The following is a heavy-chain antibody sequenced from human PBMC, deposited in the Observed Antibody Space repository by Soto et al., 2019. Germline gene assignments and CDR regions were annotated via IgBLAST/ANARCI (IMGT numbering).Heavy chain of an antibody. V-gene: IGHV3-30-3*01. D-gene: IGHD2-2*01. J-gene: IGHJ6*02. CDR1: GFTFSSYA. CDR2: ISYDGSNK. CDR3: AREWRYCSSTSCYGNDYYGMDV. Sequence: LRLSCAASGFTFSSYAMHWVRQAPGKGLEWVAVISYDGSNKYYADSVKGRFTISRDNSKNTLYLQMNSLRAEDTAVYYCAREWRYCSSTSCYGNDYYGMDVWGQGTTVTVSS.